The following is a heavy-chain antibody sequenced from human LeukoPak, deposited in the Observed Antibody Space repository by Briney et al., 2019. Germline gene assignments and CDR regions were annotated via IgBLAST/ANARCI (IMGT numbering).Heavy chain of an antibody. J-gene: IGHJ4*02. CDR3: AKSMSTGYRGFFDY. CDR2: ISNNGGDT. V-gene: IGHV3-23*01. Sequence: GGSLRLSCAASGFTFTTYAMSWVRQAPGMGLEWVSSISNNGGDTYYADSVKGRLIISRDNSKNTLYLQINSLRAEDTAMYYCAKSMSTGYRGFFDYWGQGTLVSVSS. CDR1: GFTFTTYA. D-gene: IGHD4-4*01.